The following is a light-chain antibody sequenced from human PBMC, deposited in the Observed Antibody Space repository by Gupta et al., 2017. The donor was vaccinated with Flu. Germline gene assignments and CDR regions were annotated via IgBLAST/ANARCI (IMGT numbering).Light chain of an antibody. CDR3: AAWDDSLNGYV. Sequence: SSSNIGSNTVNWYRQLPGTAPKLLIHSDDQRPSGVPERFSGSKSGTSASLAISGLQSEDEADYYCAAWDDSLNGYVFGTGTKVTVL. CDR2: SDD. J-gene: IGLJ1*01. CDR1: SSNIGSNT. V-gene: IGLV1-44*01.